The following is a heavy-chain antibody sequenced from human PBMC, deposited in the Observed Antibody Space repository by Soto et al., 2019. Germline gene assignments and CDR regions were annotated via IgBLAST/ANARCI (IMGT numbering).Heavy chain of an antibody. V-gene: IGHV3-21*01. CDR3: SGCSGGACHQNYGMDV. CDR2: ISPSTSHI. CDR1: GFTFTSCT. D-gene: IGHD2-15*01. Sequence: EVHLVESGGGLVKPGGSLRLPCAVPGFTFTSCTMNWAPQAPGKGLEWVSSISPSTSHIYYADSVKGRFTISRDNAKNSLFLQMNSLRAEDTAVYYCSGCSGGACHQNYGMDVWGQGTTVTVSS. J-gene: IGHJ6*02.